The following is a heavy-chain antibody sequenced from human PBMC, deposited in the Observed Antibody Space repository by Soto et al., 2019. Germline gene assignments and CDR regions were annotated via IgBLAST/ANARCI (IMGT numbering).Heavy chain of an antibody. D-gene: IGHD3-3*01. Sequence: TXETLSLTCTVSGCSMSSSSYYWGWIRQPRGKGLEWIGSIYYSGSTYYNPSLKSRVTISVDTSKNQFSLKLSSVTAADTAVYYCARHGGYYDFWSGYSKSDYFDYWGQGTLVTVSS. V-gene: IGHV4-39*01. CDR2: IYYSGST. CDR3: ARHGGYYDFWSGYSKSDYFDY. CDR1: GCSMSSSSYY. J-gene: IGHJ4*02.